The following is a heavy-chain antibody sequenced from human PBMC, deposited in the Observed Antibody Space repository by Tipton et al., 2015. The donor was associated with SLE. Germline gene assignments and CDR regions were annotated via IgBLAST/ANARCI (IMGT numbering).Heavy chain of an antibody. CDR2: IRYDGSNK. V-gene: IGHV3-30*02. Sequence: SLRLSCAASGFTFSSYGMHWVRQAPGKGLEWVAFIRYDGSNKYYADPVKGRFTISRDNSKNTLYLQMNSLRAEDTAVYYCAKDPRYCSSTSCYKGDYFDYWGQGTLVTVSS. D-gene: IGHD2-2*02. CDR1: GFTFSSYG. CDR3: AKDPRYCSSTSCYKGDYFDY. J-gene: IGHJ4*02.